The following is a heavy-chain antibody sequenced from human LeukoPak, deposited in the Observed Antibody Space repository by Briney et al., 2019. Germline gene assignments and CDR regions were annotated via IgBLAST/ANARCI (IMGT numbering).Heavy chain of an antibody. Sequence: SETLSLTCTVSGDSIGAYYWSWIRQPAGKGLEWIGRIYKSMYSGGSTDYNPSLKSRVTMSVDTSKNQLSLKLSSLTAADTAVYYCVRDIVVNGRRFDPWGQGTLVTVSS. D-gene: IGHD2-15*01. J-gene: IGHJ5*02. CDR2: IYKSMYSGGST. CDR1: GDSIGAYY. V-gene: IGHV4-4*07. CDR3: VRDIVVNGRRFDP.